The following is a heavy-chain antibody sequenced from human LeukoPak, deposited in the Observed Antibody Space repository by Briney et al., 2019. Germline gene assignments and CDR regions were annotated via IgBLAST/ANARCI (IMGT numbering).Heavy chain of an antibody. CDR1: GGSFSGYY. D-gene: IGHD4-23*01. J-gene: IGHJ4*02. Sequence: SETLSLTCAVYGGSFSGYYWSWIRQPPGKGLEWIGEINHSGSTNYNPSLKSRVTISVDTSKNQFSLKLSSVTAADTAVYYCARGSGTVVTPRAYFDYWGQGTLVTVAS. V-gene: IGHV4-34*01. CDR3: ARGSGTVVTPRAYFDY. CDR2: INHSGST.